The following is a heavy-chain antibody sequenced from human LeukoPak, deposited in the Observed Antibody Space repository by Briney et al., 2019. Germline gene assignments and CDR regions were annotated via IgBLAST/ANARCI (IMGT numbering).Heavy chain of an antibody. Sequence: PGGSLRLSCAASGFTFSSYWMSRVRQAPGMGLEWVSSIGSSGDITYYADSVKGRFTISRDNSKNTLYLQMNSLRAEDTAVYYCARDIDNGDYVVYWGQGTLVTVSS. CDR1: GFTFSSYW. D-gene: IGHD4-17*01. CDR3: ARDIDNGDYVVY. V-gene: IGHV3-23*01. J-gene: IGHJ4*02. CDR2: IGSSGDIT.